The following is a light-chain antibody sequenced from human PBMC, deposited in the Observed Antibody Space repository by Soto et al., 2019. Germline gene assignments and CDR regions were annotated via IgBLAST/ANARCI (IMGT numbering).Light chain of an antibody. Sequence: QSALTQPASVSGSPGQSITISCTGTSGDVGSYNFVSWYQQRPGKAPKIMIYDVSNRPSGVSNRFSGSKSGNTASLTISGLQAADEADYYCSSYTSISTWVFGGGTKVTVL. J-gene: IGLJ3*02. CDR3: SSYTSISTWV. V-gene: IGLV2-14*03. CDR1: SGDVGSYNF. CDR2: DVS.